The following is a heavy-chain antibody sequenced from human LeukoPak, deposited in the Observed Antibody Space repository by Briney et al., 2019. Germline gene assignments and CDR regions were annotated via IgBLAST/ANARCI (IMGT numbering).Heavy chain of an antibody. J-gene: IGHJ6*04. Sequence: PGGSLRLSCAASGFTFSSYSMNWVRQAPGKGLDWVSSISSSSTYIYYADSVKGRFTISRDNAKNSLYLQMNSLRAEDTAVYYCARATPYYYALDVWGKGTTFTVSS. CDR3: ARATPYYYALDV. V-gene: IGHV3-21*01. CDR1: GFTFSSYS. CDR2: ISSSSTYI.